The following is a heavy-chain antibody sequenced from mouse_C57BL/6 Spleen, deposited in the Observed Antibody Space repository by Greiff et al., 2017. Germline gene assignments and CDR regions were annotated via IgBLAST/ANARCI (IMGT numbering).Heavy chain of an antibody. J-gene: IGHJ3*01. Sequence: VQLQQPGAELVRPGTSVKLSCKASGYTFTSYWMHWVKQRPGQGLEWIGVIDPSDSYPNYNQKFKGKATLTVDTSSSAAYMQLSNLTSEDSAVYYCARSGAGAWLANWGQGTLVTVSA. CDR3: ARSGAGAWLAN. D-gene: IGHD1-1*02. CDR1: GYTFTSYW. CDR2: IDPSDSYP. V-gene: IGHV1-59*01.